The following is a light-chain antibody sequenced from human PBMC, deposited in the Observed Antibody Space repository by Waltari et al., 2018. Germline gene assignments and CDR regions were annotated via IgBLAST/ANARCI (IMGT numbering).Light chain of an antibody. J-gene: IGLJ1*01. Sequence: QPVLTQPPSVSGAPGPSVTISCPGTSSNIGAGYDVHCYRQLPGTAPKLLIYTNYNRPSGVPDRFSGSKSDTSAYLVIAGLQAEDEADYYCQSFDSSLSDVFGTGTKVTVL. V-gene: IGLV1-40*01. CDR2: TNY. CDR1: SSNIGAGYD. CDR3: QSFDSSLSDV.